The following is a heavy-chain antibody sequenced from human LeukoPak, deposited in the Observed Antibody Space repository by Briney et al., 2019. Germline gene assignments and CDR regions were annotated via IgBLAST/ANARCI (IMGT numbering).Heavy chain of an antibody. V-gene: IGHV3-30-3*01. Sequence: PGGSLRLSCAASGFTFSSYAIHWVRQAPGKGLEWVAVISYDGTNKHCADSVKGRFTISRDNSKNTLYLQMNNLRSEDTAMYYCARDRLGEGAAAGAAYYYYYYYMDVWGKGTTVTVSS. D-gene: IGHD6-13*01. CDR2: ISYDGTNK. J-gene: IGHJ6*03. CDR1: GFTFSSYA. CDR3: ARDRLGEGAAAGAAYYYYYYYMDV.